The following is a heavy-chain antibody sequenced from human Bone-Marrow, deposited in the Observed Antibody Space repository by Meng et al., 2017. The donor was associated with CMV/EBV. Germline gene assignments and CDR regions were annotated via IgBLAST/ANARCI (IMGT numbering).Heavy chain of an antibody. V-gene: IGHV3-48*03. D-gene: IGHD2-2*01. CDR3: ARGYCSSTSCHDLYYFDY. Sequence: GESLKISCVGSGFTFSSSEMHWVRQALGKGLEWVSYISSSDTTIYYADSVKGRFTISRDNSKNTLYLQMNSLRAEDTAVYYCARGYCSSTSCHDLYYFDYWGQGTLVTVSS. CDR1: GFTFSSSE. CDR2: ISSSDTTI. J-gene: IGHJ4*02.